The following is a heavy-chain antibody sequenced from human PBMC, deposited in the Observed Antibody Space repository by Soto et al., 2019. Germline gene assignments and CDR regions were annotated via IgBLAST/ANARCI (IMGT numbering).Heavy chain of an antibody. J-gene: IGHJ4*02. CDR2: ISSSSSYI. CDR3: ARPPPGYSYGNFDY. D-gene: IGHD5-18*01. V-gene: IGHV3-21*01. Sequence: EVQLVESGGGLVKPGGSLRLSCAASGFTFSSYSMNWVRQAPGKGLEWVSSISSSSSYIYYADSVKGRFTISRDNGKNSLYLQMNSLRAEDTAVYYCARPPPGYSYGNFDYWGQGTLVTVSS. CDR1: GFTFSSYS.